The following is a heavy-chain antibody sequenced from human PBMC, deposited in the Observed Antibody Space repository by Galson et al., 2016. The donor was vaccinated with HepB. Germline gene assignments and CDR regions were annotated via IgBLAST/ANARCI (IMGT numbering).Heavy chain of an antibody. CDR1: GFNFSSDW. D-gene: IGHD5-24*01. CDR2: IYPVASNA. V-gene: IGHV5-51*01. Sequence: QSGAEVTKPGESLKISCKTSGFNFSSDWIGWVRQVPGKGLEWMGIIYPVASNAAYSASFQGHVIISADKSISTAYLQWSSLKASDTARYYCAKKRAGYNYWGQGTLVTVSS. J-gene: IGHJ4*02. CDR3: AKKRAGYNY.